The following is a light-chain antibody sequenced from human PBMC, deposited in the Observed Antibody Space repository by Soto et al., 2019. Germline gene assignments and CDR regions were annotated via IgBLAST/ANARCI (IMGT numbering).Light chain of an antibody. CDR3: QQYDNYPLT. J-gene: IGKJ4*01. CDR1: QSVRSW. Sequence: DIQMTQSPSTLSASVGDRVTITCRASQSVRSWLAWYQQKPGRAPKFLIYDASSLESGVPSRFSGSVSGTEFTLTINNLQPDDFATYYCQQYDNYPLTFGGGTKVEI. V-gene: IGKV1-5*01. CDR2: DAS.